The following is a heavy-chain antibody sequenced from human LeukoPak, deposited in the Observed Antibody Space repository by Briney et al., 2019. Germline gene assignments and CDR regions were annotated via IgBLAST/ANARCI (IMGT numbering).Heavy chain of an antibody. CDR1: GDSISSYL. Sequence: SETLSLTCTVSGDSISSYLWGWIRQPAGRGLEWIGRISTTGSTNYSPSLKSRLTMSLDTSKNQFSLILTSLTAADTAVYYCARESPITMVRGVINPPYYYYMDVWGKGTTVTVSS. V-gene: IGHV4-4*07. CDR3: ARESPITMVRGVINPPYYYYMDV. CDR2: ISTTGST. D-gene: IGHD3-10*01. J-gene: IGHJ6*03.